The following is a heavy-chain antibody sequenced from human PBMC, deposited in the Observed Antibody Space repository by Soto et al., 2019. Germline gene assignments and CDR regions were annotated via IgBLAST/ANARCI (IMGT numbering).Heavy chain of an antibody. V-gene: IGHV4-39*01. CDR1: GGSISSSSYY. D-gene: IGHD3-22*01. J-gene: IGHJ4*02. Sequence: SETLSLTCTVSGGSISSSSYYWGWIRQPPGKGLEWIGSIYYSGSTYYNPSLKSRVTISVDTSKNRFSLKLSSVTAADTAVYYCARRGYYYDSSGYYYFDYWGQGTLVTVSS. CDR3: ARRGYYYDSSGYYYFDY. CDR2: IYYSGST.